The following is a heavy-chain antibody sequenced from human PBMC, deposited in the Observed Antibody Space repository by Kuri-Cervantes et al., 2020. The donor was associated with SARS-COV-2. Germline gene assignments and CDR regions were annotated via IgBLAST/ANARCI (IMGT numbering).Heavy chain of an antibody. CDR3: AKAYTLSYYYYMDV. V-gene: IGHV3-11*01. Sequence: GGSLRLSCAASGFTFSDYYMSWIRQAPGKGLEWVSYISSSGSTIYYADSVKGRFTISRDNAKNSLYLQMNSLRAEDTAVYYCAKAYTLSYYYYMDVWGKGTTVTVSS. CDR1: GFTFSDYY. CDR2: ISSSGSTI. J-gene: IGHJ6*03. D-gene: IGHD1-14*01.